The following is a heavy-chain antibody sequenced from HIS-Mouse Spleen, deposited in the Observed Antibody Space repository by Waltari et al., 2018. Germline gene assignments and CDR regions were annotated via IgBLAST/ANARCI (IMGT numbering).Heavy chain of an antibody. Sequence: QLQLQESGPGLVKPSETLSLTCTVSGGSISSSSYYWGWIRQPPGKGLEWIGSIYYSGDTYYTPSLNSLVTLSVDTSKNQFSLKLGSVTAADTAVYYCAREIPYSSSWYDWYFDLWGRGTLVTVSS. D-gene: IGHD6-13*01. CDR2: IYYSGDT. V-gene: IGHV4-39*07. CDR1: GGSISSSSYY. CDR3: AREIPYSSSWYDWYFDL. J-gene: IGHJ2*01.